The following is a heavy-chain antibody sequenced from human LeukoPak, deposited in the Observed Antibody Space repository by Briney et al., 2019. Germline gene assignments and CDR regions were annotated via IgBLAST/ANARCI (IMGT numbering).Heavy chain of an antibody. Sequence: SETLSLTCTVSGGSISSHYWSWIRQPPEKGLEWIGCSDHSGNTNYNPSLKRRVSISVDTSKKQFYLKLRSVTAADTAVYYCATMIRGVINPYGMDVWGPGTTVTVSS. D-gene: IGHD3-10*01. CDR2: SDHSGNT. V-gene: IGHV4-59*11. CDR1: GGSISSHY. CDR3: ATMIRGVINPYGMDV. J-gene: IGHJ6*02.